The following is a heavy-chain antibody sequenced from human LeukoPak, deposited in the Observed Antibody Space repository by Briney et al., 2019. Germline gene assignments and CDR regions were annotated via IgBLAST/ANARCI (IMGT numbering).Heavy chain of an antibody. D-gene: IGHD3-10*01. Sequence: GASVKVSCKASGYTFTSYDINWVRQAPGQGLEWMGVIIPSGGGTTYAQRFQGRVTMTRDTSTSTVYMELTSLRSEDTAVYYCARVTMLRGVIGTNGMDIWGQGTTVTVSS. CDR2: IIPSGGGT. V-gene: IGHV1-46*01. CDR1: GYTFTSYD. J-gene: IGHJ6*02. CDR3: ARVTMLRGVIGTNGMDI.